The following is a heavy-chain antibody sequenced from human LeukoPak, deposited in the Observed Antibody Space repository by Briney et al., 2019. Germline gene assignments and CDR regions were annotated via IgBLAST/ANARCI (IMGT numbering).Heavy chain of an antibody. CDR2: IYYSGST. D-gene: IGHD3-3*01. Sequence: SETLSLTCTVSGGSISSHYWSWIRQPPGKGLEWIGYIYYSGSTNYNPSLKSRVTISVDTSKNQFSLKLSSVTAADTAVYYCARGREDDFWSGENHDAFDIWAKGQWSPSLQ. V-gene: IGHV4-59*11. CDR1: GGSISSHY. J-gene: IGHJ3*02. CDR3: ARGREDDFWSGENHDAFDI.